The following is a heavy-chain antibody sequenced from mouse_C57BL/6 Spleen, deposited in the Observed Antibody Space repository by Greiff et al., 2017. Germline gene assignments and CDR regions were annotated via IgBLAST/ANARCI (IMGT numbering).Heavy chain of an antibody. CDR3: TTEDYDYAWFAY. Sequence: VQLKQSGAELVRPGASVKLSCTASGFNIKDYYMHWVKQRPEQGLEWIGRIDPEDGDTEYAPKFQGKATMTADTSSNTAYLQLSSLTSEDTAVYYCTTEDYDYAWFAYWGQGTLVTVSA. CDR1: GFNIKDYY. V-gene: IGHV14-1*01. CDR2: IDPEDGDT. J-gene: IGHJ3*01. D-gene: IGHD2-4*01.